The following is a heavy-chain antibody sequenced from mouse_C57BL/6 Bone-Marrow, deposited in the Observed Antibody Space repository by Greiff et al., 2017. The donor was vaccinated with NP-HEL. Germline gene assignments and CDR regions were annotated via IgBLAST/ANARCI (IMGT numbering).Heavy chain of an antibody. Sequence: QVQLQQSGPELVKPGASVKISCKASGYAFSSSWMNWVKQRPGKGLEWIGRIYPGDGDTNYNGKFKGKATLTADKSSSTAEMQLSSLTSADSAVYFCARKWAYWGQGTLVTVSA. J-gene: IGHJ3*01. CDR3: ARKWAY. D-gene: IGHD1-3*01. CDR2: IYPGDGDT. V-gene: IGHV1-82*01. CDR1: GYAFSSSW.